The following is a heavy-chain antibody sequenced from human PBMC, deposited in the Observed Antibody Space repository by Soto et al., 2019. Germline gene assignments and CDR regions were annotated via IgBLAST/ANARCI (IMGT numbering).Heavy chain of an antibody. Sequence: QVQLVQSGAEVKRPGSSVKVSCKASGGTFSNYGISWVRQAPGQGLEWLGGFIPIFPAPHYAQKFRGRVTITADEYKSTAYMELSSLRSDDTAVYYCARSPYGSGTSIANDWGRGTLVIVSS. J-gene: IGHJ4*02. D-gene: IGHD3-10*01. V-gene: IGHV1-69*01. CDR3: ARSPYGSGTSIAND. CDR1: GGTFSNYG. CDR2: FIPIFPAP.